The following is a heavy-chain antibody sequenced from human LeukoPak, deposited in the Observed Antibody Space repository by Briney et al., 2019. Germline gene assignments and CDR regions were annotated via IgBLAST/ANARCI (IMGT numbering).Heavy chain of an antibody. Sequence: GGSLRLSCAASGFTFSSYSIIWVRQAPGKGLEWVSSISSSSSYRYYADSVKGRFTISRDNAKNSLYLQMNSLRAEDTAVYYCARDIQIVATFRGWDVWGQGTTVTVSS. J-gene: IGHJ6*02. CDR3: ARDIQIVATFRGWDV. D-gene: IGHD5-12*01. CDR1: GFTFSSYS. CDR2: ISSSSSYR. V-gene: IGHV3-21*01.